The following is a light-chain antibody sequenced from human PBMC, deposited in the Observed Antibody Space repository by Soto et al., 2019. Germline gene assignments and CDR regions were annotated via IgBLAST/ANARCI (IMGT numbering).Light chain of an antibody. CDR1: SSNIGAGYD. Sequence: QSVLTQPPSVSGAPGQRVTISCTRSSSNIGAGYDVHWYQRLPGTAPKLLIYGNSNRPSGVPDRFSGSKSGTSASLAITGLQAEDEADYYCQSYDSSLSALFGGGTKLTVL. CDR2: GNS. J-gene: IGLJ2*01. CDR3: QSYDSSLSAL. V-gene: IGLV1-40*01.